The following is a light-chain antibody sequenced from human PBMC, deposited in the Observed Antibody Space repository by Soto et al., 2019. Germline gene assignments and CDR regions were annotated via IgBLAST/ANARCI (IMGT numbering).Light chain of an antibody. CDR1: SNDVGGYNL. V-gene: IGLV2-23*02. CDR3: CSHVGGSSPQWV. J-gene: IGLJ3*02. CDR2: EVN. Sequence: QSALTQPASVSGSPGQSITISCTGTSNDVGGYNLVSWFQQHPGKAPKLMISEVNKRPSGVSNLFSGSKSANTASLTISGLQAEDEADYYCCSHVGGSSPQWVFGGGTKVTVL.